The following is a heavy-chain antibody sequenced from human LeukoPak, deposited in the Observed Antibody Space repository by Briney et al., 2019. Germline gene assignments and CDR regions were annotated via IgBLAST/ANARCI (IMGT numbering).Heavy chain of an antibody. CDR2: INHSGST. V-gene: IGHV4-34*01. D-gene: IGHD3-10*01. Sequence: SETLSLTCAVYGGSFSGYYWSWIRQPPGKGLEWIGEINHSGSTNYNPSLKSRVTISVDTSKNQFSLKLSSVTAADTAVYYCARVSLWFGELLSGYYYYGMDVWGQGTTVTVSS. J-gene: IGHJ6*02. CDR1: GGSFSGYY. CDR3: ARVSLWFGELLSGYYYYGMDV.